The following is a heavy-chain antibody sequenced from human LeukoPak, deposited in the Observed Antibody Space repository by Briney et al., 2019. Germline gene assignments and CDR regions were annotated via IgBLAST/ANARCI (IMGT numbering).Heavy chain of an antibody. J-gene: IGHJ4*02. V-gene: IGHV3-64*01. CDR1: GFTFSSYA. D-gene: IGHD3-10*01. Sequence: PGGSLRLSCAASGFTFSSYAMHWVRQAPGEGVEYVSAISSRGGGTYYANSVKGRFTISRDNSKNTLYLQVGSLRAEDMAVYYCARGLWFGELSPLFDYWGQGTLVTVSS. CDR3: ARGLWFGELSPLFDY. CDR2: ISSRGGGT.